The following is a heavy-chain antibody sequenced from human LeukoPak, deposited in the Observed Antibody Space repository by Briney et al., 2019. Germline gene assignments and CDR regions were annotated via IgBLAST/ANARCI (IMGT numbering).Heavy chain of an antibody. J-gene: IGHJ4*02. V-gene: IGHV3-64D*06. CDR2: ISSNGGST. Sequence: GGSLRLSCSASGSTFSSYDMDWVRQAPGKGLEYVSGISSNGGSTNYADSVKGRFTISRDNYKNTLYLQLSSLRAEATAVYYCVKVMVRAVHYFDYWGQGTLVTVSS. CDR3: VKVMVRAVHYFDY. CDR1: GSTFSSYD. D-gene: IGHD3-10*01.